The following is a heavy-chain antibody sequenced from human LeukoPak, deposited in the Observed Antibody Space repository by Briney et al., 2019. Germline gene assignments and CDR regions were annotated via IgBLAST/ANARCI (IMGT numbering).Heavy chain of an antibody. CDR1: GYTFTNYG. CDR2: ISAYNNNT. J-gene: IGHJ4*02. D-gene: IGHD5-18*01. V-gene: IGHV1-18*01. CDR3: ARDTGSYGPEYFDY. Sequence: ASVKVSCKASGYTFTNYGISWVRQAPGQGLEWMGWISAYNNNTYYTQKLQGRVTMTTDTSTSTAYMELRSLRSDDTAVYYCARDTGSYGPEYFDYWGQGTLVTVSS.